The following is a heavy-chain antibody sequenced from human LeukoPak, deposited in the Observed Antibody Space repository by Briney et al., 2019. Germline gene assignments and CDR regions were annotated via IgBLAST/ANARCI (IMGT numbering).Heavy chain of an antibody. V-gene: IGHV3-30*18. CDR3: AKEYVPFISGLFFDH. D-gene: IGHD5-12*01. CDR2: ISTHGKTT. J-gene: IGHJ5*02. CDR1: AFTFSSYG. Sequence: GGSLRLSCAASAFTFSSYGMHWVRQAPGKGLEWVAVISTHGKTTYYADSVKGRFTISRDNSENTLYLQMNSLRPEDTAVYYCAKEYVPFISGLFFDHWGQGTLVTVSS.